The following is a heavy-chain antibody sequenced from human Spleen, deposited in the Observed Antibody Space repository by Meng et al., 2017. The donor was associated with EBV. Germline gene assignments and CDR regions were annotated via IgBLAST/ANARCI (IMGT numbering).Heavy chain of an antibody. V-gene: IGHV3-74*01. CDR2: INRDGSVI. J-gene: IGHJ4*02. CDR1: GITLSTYW. Sequence: EVQGMESGGGLVQPGGSLRLSCAASGITLSTYWVHWVRQVPGKGLVWVSRINRDGSVINYADSVKGRFTISRDNAKNIVYLQMNNLRIEDTAVYYCAKDCFGDQDSWGQGTMVTVSA. D-gene: IGHD2-2*01. CDR3: AKDCFGDQDS.